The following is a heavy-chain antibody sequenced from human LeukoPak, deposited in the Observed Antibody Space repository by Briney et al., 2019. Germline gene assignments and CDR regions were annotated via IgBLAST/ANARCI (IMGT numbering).Heavy chain of an antibody. Sequence: ASVKVSCKASGGTFSSYAISWVRQAPGQGLEWMGWINPNSGGTNYAQKFQGRVTMTRDTSISTAYMELSRLRSDDTAVYYCARDIREYYDSSGYYRFDPWGQGTLVTVSS. CDR3: ARDIREYYDSSGYYRFDP. CDR2: INPNSGGT. J-gene: IGHJ5*02. CDR1: GGTFSSYA. D-gene: IGHD3-22*01. V-gene: IGHV1-2*02.